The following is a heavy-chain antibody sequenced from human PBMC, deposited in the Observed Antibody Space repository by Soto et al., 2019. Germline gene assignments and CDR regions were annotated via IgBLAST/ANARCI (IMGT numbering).Heavy chain of an antibody. CDR2: ISYDGSNK. D-gene: IGHD4-17*01. V-gene: IGHV3-30*18. CDR1: GFTFSSYG. Sequence: QVQLVESGGGVVQPGRSLRLSCAASGFTFSSYGMHWVRQAPGKGLEWVAVISYDGSNKYYADSVKGRFTISRDNSKNTLYLQMNSLRAEDTAVYYCAKDRGATVTTTDAFDIWGQGTMVTVSS. J-gene: IGHJ3*02. CDR3: AKDRGATVTTTDAFDI.